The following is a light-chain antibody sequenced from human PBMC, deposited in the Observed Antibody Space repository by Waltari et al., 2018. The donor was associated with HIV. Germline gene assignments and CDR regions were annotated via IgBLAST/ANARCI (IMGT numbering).Light chain of an antibody. CDR2: QDT. V-gene: IGLV3-1*01. Sequence: SYELIQPPSVSVSPGQTASITCSGDKLGEKYPCWSQQRPGQSPVLVIYQDTKRPSGLPERVSASKSGNTATLTISGTQVMDEAHYYCQAWDNNTWMFGGGTKLTVL. CDR1: KLGEKY. CDR3: QAWDNNTWM. J-gene: IGLJ3*02.